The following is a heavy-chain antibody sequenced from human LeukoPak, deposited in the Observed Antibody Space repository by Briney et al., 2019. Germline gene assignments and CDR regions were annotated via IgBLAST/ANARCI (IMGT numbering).Heavy chain of an antibody. J-gene: IGHJ4*02. V-gene: IGHV5-51*01. CDR1: GYSFTSYW. CDR2: IYPGDSDT. CDR3: ARHLQSGEGYCDY. Sequence: GESRIFSCKGSGYSFTSYWIGWVRQMPGKGLEWMGIIYPGDSDTGYSPSFQGQVTISADKSISTAYLQWSSLKASDTAMYYCARHLQSGEGYCDYSSGGNGVTVSS. D-gene: IGHD6-25*01.